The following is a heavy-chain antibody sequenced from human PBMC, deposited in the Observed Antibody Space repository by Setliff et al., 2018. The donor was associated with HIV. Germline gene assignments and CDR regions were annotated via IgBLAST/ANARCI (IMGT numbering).Heavy chain of an antibody. J-gene: IGHJ4*02. CDR3: AKLAPSYSSGKDDF. CDR1: GFTFINYA. D-gene: IGHD6-19*01. Sequence: GGSLRLSCVASGFTFINYAMSWVRQAPGKGLEWVSAIVGGASSTVYADSVKGRFTISRDNSKNTPYLQMNSLRPEDTAIYYCAKLAPSYSSGKDDFWGQGTLVTVSS. CDR2: IVGGASST. V-gene: IGHV3-23*01.